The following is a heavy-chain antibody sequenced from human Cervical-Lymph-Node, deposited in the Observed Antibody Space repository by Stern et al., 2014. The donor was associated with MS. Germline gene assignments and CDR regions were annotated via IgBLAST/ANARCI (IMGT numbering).Heavy chain of an antibody. Sequence: QVQLQESGPGLVRPSETLSLTCTVSGASFTDYYWSWIRQPPGKGLEWIWYIYSNGNTNYSPYLKSHIAISVDTSKSYFSLNLTSVTAADTAVYYCARGGRMASMFYWGQGMLDTVSS. CDR3: ARGGRMASMFY. CDR1: GASFTDYY. D-gene: IGHD5-24*01. J-gene: IGHJ4*02. V-gene: IGHV4-59*01. CDR2: IYSNGNT.